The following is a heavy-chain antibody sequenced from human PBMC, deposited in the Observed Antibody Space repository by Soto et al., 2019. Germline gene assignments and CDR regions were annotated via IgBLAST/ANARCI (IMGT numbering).Heavy chain of an antibody. CDR2: ISGGNGNT. CDR1: GNSFSSIT. V-gene: IGHV1-3*01. Sequence: QVQFVQSGAEVKKPGASVKISCKASGNSFSSITIHWVRQAPGQRPEWMAWISGGNGNTKYSQKFQGRVIVTRDTSASTAYMELSSLTSEGTATYYCARDPTLDYWGQGTLVSVSS. CDR3: ARDPTLDY. J-gene: IGHJ4*02.